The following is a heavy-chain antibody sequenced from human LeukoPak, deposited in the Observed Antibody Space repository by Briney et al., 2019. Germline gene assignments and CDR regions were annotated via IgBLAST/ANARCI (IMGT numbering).Heavy chain of an antibody. CDR3: ARAEIQLSDY. D-gene: IGHD5-18*01. J-gene: IGHJ4*02. CDR2: ISAYNGNT. V-gene: IGHV1-18*01. Sequence: ASVKVSCKASGYTFTNYYIHWMRQAPGQGLEWMGWISAYNGNTNYAQKLQGRVTMTTDTSTSTAYVELRSLRSDDTAVYYCARAEIQLSDYWGQGTLVTVSS. CDR1: GYTFTNYY.